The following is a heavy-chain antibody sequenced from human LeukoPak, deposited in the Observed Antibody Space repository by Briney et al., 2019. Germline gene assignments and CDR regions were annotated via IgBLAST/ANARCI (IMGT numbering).Heavy chain of an antibody. CDR1: GGSISSYY. Sequence: SETLSLTCTVSGGSISSYYWSWIRQPAGKGLEWIGRIYTSGSTNYNPSLKSRVTISVDKSKNQFSLKLSSVTAADTAVYYCARIHSSGRIEGNGYWGQGTLVTVSS. J-gene: IGHJ4*02. CDR3: ARIHSSGRIEGNGY. V-gene: IGHV4-4*07. D-gene: IGHD6-19*01. CDR2: IYTSGST.